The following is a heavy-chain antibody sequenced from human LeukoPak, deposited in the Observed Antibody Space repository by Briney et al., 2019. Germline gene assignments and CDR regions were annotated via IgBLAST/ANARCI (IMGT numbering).Heavy chain of an antibody. J-gene: IGHJ6*02. Sequence: PSETLSLTCTVSGGSVSSGSYYWSWIRQPPGKGLEWIGYIYYSGSTNYNPSLKSRVTISVDTSKNQFSLKLSSVTAADTAVYYCARGPGLISGSAAGNYYYGMDVWGQGTTVTVSS. CDR2: IYYSGST. V-gene: IGHV4-61*01. CDR3: ARGPGLISGSAAGNYYYGMDV. CDR1: GGSVSSGSYY. D-gene: IGHD6-13*01.